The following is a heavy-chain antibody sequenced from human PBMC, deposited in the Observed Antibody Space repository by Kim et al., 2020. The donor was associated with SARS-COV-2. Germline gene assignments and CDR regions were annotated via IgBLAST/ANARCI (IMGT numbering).Heavy chain of an antibody. V-gene: IGHV3-64D*06. J-gene: IGHJ4*02. CDR1: GFTFSSYA. CDR3: VKVGVVGDFWSGYYAPRWGGYFDY. CDR2: ISSNGGST. D-gene: IGHD3-3*01. Sequence: GGSLRLSCSASGFTFSSYAMHWVRQAPGKGLEYVSAISSNGGSTYYADSVKGRFTISRDNSKNTLYLQMSSLRAEDTAVYYCVKVGVVGDFWSGYYAPRWGGYFDYWGQGTLVTVSS.